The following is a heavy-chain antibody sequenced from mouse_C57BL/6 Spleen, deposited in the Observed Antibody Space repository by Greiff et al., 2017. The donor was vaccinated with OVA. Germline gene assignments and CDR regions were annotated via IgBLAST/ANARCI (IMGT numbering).Heavy chain of an antibody. Sequence: EVMLVESGGGLVQPKGSLKLSCAASGFSFNPYAMNWVRQAPGKGLEWVARIRSKSNNYATYYADSVKDRFTISRDDSESMLYLQMNNLKTEDTAMYYFVRHGGGLLLWYFDVWGTGTTVTVSS. V-gene: IGHV10-1*01. D-gene: IGHD1-1*01. CDR1: GFSFNPYA. J-gene: IGHJ1*03. CDR3: VRHGGGLLLWYFDV. CDR2: IRSKSNNYAT.